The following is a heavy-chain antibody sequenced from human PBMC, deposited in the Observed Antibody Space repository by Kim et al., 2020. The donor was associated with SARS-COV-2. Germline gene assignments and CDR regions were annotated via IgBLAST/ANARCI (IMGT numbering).Heavy chain of an antibody. D-gene: IGHD3-10*01. CDR1: GGSFSGYY. CDR3: ARRKVRGVKAYYYYGMDV. CDR2: INHSGST. J-gene: IGHJ6*02. V-gene: IGHV4-34*01. Sequence: SETLSLTCAVYGGSFSGYYWSWIRQPPGKGLEWIGEINHSGSTNYNPSLKSRVTISVDTSKNQFSLKLSSVTAADTAVYYCARRKVRGVKAYYYYGMDVWGQGTTVTVSS.